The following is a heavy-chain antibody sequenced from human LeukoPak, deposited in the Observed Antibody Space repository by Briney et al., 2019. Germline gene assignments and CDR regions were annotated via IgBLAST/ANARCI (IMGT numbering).Heavy chain of an antibody. Sequence: PGRSLRLSCAASGFTFSSYGMHWVRQAPGKGLEWVAVISYDGSNKYYADSVKGRFTISRDNSKNTLYLQMNSLRAEDTAVYYCANRPEGGSYIDYWGQGTLVTVSS. CDR2: ISYDGSNK. CDR3: ANRPEGGSYIDY. V-gene: IGHV3-30*18. CDR1: GFTFSSYG. D-gene: IGHD3-16*01. J-gene: IGHJ4*02.